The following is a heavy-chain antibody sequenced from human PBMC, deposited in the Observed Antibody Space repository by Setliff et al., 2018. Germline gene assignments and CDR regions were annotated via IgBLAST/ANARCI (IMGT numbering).Heavy chain of an antibody. CDR1: GYSFTTYY. J-gene: IGHJ4*02. V-gene: IGHV1-46*01. CDR2: INTGGGSS. Sequence: ASVKVSCKASGYSFTTYYMHWVRQAPGQGLEWMGTINTGGGSSSSTQKFEGRVTMTRDTSTSTVYMELNSLTSDDTAVYYCARAGLAAAGRKGVFDHWGQGTLVTVSS. D-gene: IGHD6-25*01. CDR3: ARAGLAAAGRKGVFDH.